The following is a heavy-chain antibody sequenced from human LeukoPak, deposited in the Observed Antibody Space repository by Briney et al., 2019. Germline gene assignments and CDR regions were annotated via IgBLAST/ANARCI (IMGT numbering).Heavy chain of an antibody. V-gene: IGHV3-23*01. CDR2: ISGSGGST. CDR3: ASSGDSGWYYDYYYGMDV. J-gene: IGHJ6*02. D-gene: IGHD6-19*01. Sequence: GGSLRLSCAASGFTFSSYAMSWVRQAPGKGLEGVSAISGSGGSTYYADSVKGRFTISRDNSENTLYLQMNSLRAEDTAVYYCASSGDSGWYYDYYYGMDVWGQGTTVTVSS. CDR1: GFTFSSYA.